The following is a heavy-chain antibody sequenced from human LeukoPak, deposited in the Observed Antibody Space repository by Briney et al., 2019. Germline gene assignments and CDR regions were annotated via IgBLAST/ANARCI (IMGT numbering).Heavy chain of an antibody. CDR2: IYYSGST. J-gene: IGHJ6*03. CDR3: ARTYYDFWSGPSANYYMDV. D-gene: IGHD3-3*01. CDR1: GFTFSSYA. V-gene: IGHV4-39*01. Sequence: GSLRLSCAASGFTFSSYAMSWVRQAPGKGLEWIGSIYYSGSTYYNPSLKSRVTISVDTSKNQFSLKLSSVTAADTAVYYCARTYYDFWSGPSANYYMDVWGKGTTVTVSS.